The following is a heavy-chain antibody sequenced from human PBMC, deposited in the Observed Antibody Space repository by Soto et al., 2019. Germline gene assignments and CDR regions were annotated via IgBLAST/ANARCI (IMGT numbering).Heavy chain of an antibody. CDR3: ARGYGTNGECYFGRFDP. V-gene: IGHV1-8*01. CDR1: GYTFTSYD. CDR2: MNPNSGNI. D-gene: IGHD2-8*01. Sequence: ASVKVSCTASGYTFTSYDINWVRQATGQGLEWMGWMNPNSGNIGYAQKFQGRVTMTRNTSISTAYMELSSLRSEDTAVYYCARGYGTNGECYFGRFDPWGKGTLVIVSS. J-gene: IGHJ5*02.